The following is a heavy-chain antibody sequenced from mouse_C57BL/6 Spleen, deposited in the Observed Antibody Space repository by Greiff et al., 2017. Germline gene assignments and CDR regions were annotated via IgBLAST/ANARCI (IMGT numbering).Heavy chain of an antibody. D-gene: IGHD3-2*02. CDR1: GYTFTSYW. V-gene: IGHV1-59*01. CDR3: ARLVRYYAMDY. CDR2: IDPSDSYT. J-gene: IGHJ4*01. Sequence: QVQLKQPGAELVRPGTSVKLSCKASGYTFTSYWMHWVKQRPGQGLEWIGVIDPSDSYTNYNQKFKGKATLTVDTSSSTAYMQLSSLTSEDSAVYYCARLVRYYAMDYWGQGTSVTVSS.